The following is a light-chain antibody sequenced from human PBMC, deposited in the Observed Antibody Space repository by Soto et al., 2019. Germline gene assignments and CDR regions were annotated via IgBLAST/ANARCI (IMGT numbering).Light chain of an antibody. V-gene: IGKV3-11*01. Sequence: EIVLTQSPATLSLSPGDRATLSCRASQSVTTYINWFQQKPGQPPRLLIYEASTRVTGIPDRISGSGSGTDFTLTITRLEPEDFAVYYCQQYVTSSPRTFGQGTKVDIK. CDR1: QSVTTY. J-gene: IGKJ1*01. CDR3: QQYVTSSPRT. CDR2: EAS.